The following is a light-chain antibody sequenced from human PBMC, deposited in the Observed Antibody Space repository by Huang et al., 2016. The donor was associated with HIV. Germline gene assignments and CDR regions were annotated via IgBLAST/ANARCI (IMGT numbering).Light chain of an antibody. CDR3: QQTYNTPRT. V-gene: IGKV1-39*01. CDR1: QSISNF. J-gene: IGKJ2*02. Sequence: DILMTQSPSSLSASIGDRVTITCRASQSISNFLNWYQQKPGKAPNLLSYAASSLQSGVPPRFDGGGSGTEFTLTISSLQPEDFATYYCQQTYNTPRTFGRGTRLEIK. CDR2: AAS.